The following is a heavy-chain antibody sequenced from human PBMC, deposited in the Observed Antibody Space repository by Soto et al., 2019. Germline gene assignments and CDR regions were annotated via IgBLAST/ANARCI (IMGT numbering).Heavy chain of an antibody. CDR3: ARGTYITGRFALDI. CDR1: GDSIISHNW. Sequence: SETLSLTCGVSGDSIISHNWWTLVRQPPGKGLEWVGEIYHSESANYNPSLKRRVTISLDKSRNQFSLSLASVTAADAAVYFCARGTYITGRFALDIWGQGTMVTVSS. D-gene: IGHD6-19*01. CDR2: IYHSESA. V-gene: IGHV4-4*02. J-gene: IGHJ3*02.